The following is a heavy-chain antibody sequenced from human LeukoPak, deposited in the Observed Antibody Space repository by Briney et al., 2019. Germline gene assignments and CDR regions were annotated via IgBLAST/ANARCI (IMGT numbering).Heavy chain of an antibody. D-gene: IGHD5-24*01. J-gene: IGHJ4*02. V-gene: IGHV3-53*01. CDR2: IYSGGSS. CDR1: GFTVSSNY. Sequence: PGGSLRLSCAASGFTVSSNYMSWVRQAPGKGLEWVSVIYSGGSSYYADPVKGRFTISRDISKNTLYLQMNSLRAEDTAVYYCARARRDGFIFAGCDFWGRGTLVTVSS. CDR3: ARARRDGFIFAGCDF.